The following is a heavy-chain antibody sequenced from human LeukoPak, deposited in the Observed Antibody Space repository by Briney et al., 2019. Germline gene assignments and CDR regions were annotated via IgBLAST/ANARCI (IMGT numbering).Heavy chain of an antibody. J-gene: IGHJ4*02. D-gene: IGHD6-19*01. CDR3: ARAGSGSGWYFDY. CDR1: GYTFTSYG. Sequence: GASVKVPCKASGYTFTSYGISWVRQAPGQGLEWMGWISAYNGNTNYAQKLQGRVTTTTDTSTSTAYMELRSLRFDDTAVYYCARAGSGSGWYFDYWGQGTLVTVSS. CDR2: ISAYNGNT. V-gene: IGHV1-18*01.